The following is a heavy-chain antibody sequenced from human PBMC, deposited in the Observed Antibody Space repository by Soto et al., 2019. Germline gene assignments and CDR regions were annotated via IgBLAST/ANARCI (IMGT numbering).Heavy chain of an antibody. V-gene: IGHV3-23*01. CDR2: ITSSGAST. CDR1: GFTFSSYV. CDR3: VSCTSASCPY. D-gene: IGHD2-2*01. J-gene: IGHJ4*02. Sequence: VQLLESGGGLVQPGGSLRLSCAASGFTFSSYVLNWVRQVPGKGLEWVSVITSSGASTYYADSVKGRSTISRDNSKSTLYLQVNSLRADDTAVYYCVSCTSASCPYWGQGTLVTVSS.